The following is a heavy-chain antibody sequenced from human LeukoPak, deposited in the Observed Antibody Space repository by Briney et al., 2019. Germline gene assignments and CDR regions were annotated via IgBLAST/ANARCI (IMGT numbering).Heavy chain of an antibody. D-gene: IGHD1-1*01. CDR2: INDSGRT. V-gene: IGHV4-34*01. Sequence: PSETLSLICAVYGGSFSDYNWSWLRQSPEKGLEWIGEINDSGRTHYNPSLKSRVTISVDTAKYQFSLSLSSLTAADTAVYYCARGLDLEGLDYWGQGTLVTVSS. CDR1: GGSFSDYN. J-gene: IGHJ4*02. CDR3: ARGLDLEGLDY.